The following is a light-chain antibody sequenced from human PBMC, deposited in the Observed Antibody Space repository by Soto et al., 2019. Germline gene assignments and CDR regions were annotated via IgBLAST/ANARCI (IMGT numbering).Light chain of an antibody. CDR3: SSYAGSDILL. V-gene: IGLV2-8*01. Sequence: QSALTQPPSASWSPGQSVTVSCTGTSTDVGGYNSVSWYQQHPGKAPKLIIYEVDKRPSGVPVRFSGSKSGNTASLTVFGLQDDDEAAYFCSSYAGSDILLFGGGTKLTVL. CDR1: STDVGGYNS. CDR2: EVD. J-gene: IGLJ2*01.